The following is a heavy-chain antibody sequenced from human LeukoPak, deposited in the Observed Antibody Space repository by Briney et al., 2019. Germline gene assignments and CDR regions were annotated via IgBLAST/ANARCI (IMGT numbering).Heavy chain of an antibody. D-gene: IGHD3-3*01. CDR3: ARAYYDFWSGPGDY. Sequence: GGSLRLSCAASGFTVSSNYMSWVRQAPGKGLEWVSYISSSSSTIYYADSVKGRFTISRDNAKNSLYLQMNSLRAEDTAVYYCARAYYDFWSGPGDYWGQGTLVTVSS. V-gene: IGHV3-48*01. CDR1: GFTVSSNY. CDR2: ISSSSSTI. J-gene: IGHJ4*02.